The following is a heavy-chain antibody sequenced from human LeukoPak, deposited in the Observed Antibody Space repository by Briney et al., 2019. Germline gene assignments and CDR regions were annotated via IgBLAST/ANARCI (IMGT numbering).Heavy chain of an antibody. V-gene: IGHV3-7*01. CDR1: GFTFISYW. CDR3: AIRSSSYHHYNSGDAFDI. D-gene: IGHD2-15*01. J-gene: IGHJ3*02. CDR2: INQGGSEK. Sequence: GGSLRLSCAASGFTFISYWMTWVRQAPGKGLEWVANINQGGSEKYYADSVKGRFTISRDNSKNTLYLQMNSLRAEDTAVYYCAIRSSSYHHYNSGDAFDIWGQGTMVTVSS.